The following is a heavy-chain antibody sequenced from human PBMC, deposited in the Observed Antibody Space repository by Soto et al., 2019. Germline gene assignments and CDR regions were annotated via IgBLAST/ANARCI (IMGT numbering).Heavy chain of an antibody. Sequence: SETLALTGAVSGYSISSGYYWGWIRQPPGKGLEGSGSIYHSGSTYYNPSLKSRVTISVDTSKNQFSLKLSSVTAADTAVYYCARVGNDSSSSNLPNWFDPWGQGTLVTVSS. V-gene: IGHV4-38-2*01. CDR1: GYSISSGYY. CDR2: IYHSGST. CDR3: ARVGNDSSSSNLPNWFDP. D-gene: IGHD6-6*01. J-gene: IGHJ5*02.